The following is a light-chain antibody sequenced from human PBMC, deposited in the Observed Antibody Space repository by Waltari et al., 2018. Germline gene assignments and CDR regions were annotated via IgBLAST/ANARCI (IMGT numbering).Light chain of an antibody. Sequence: DIQMTQSPSSLSASVGDRVTITCRASQGISNYLAWYQQKPGKVPNLLIYDASTLQSGVPSRFSGSGSGTDFTLTISSLQPEDVATYYCQKYNSDPPWITFGPGTKVDIK. V-gene: IGKV1-27*01. CDR2: DAS. J-gene: IGKJ3*01. CDR3: QKYNSDPPWIT. CDR1: QGISNY.